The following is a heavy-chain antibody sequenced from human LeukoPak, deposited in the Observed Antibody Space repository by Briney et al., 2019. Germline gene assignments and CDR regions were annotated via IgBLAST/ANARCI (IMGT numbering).Heavy chain of an antibody. D-gene: IGHD2-15*01. CDR3: ARDQAPTDCSGGSCYSHYYGMDV. CDR1: GFTFSSYW. V-gene: IGHV3-74*01. Sequence: PGGSLRLSCAASGFTFSSYWMHWVRQAPGKGLVWVSRINSDGSSTSYADSVKGRFAISRDNAKNTLYLQMNSLRAEDTAVYYCARDQAPTDCSGGSCYSHYYGMDVWGQGTTVTVSS. J-gene: IGHJ6*02. CDR2: INSDGSST.